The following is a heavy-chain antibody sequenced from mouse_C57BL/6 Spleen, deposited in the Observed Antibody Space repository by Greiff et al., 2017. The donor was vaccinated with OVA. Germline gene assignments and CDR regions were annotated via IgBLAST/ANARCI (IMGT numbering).Heavy chain of an antibody. D-gene: IGHD1-1*01. Sequence: QVQLQQSGPELVKPGASVKISCKASGYAFSSSWMNWVKQRPGKGLEWIGRIYPGDGDTNYNGKFKGKATLTADKSSSTAYMQLSSLTSEDSAVYFCARSSNLLLRYDYYAMDDWGQGTSVTVSS. CDR1: GYAFSSSW. CDR2: IYPGDGDT. CDR3: ARSSNLLLRYDYYAMDD. J-gene: IGHJ4*01. V-gene: IGHV1-82*01.